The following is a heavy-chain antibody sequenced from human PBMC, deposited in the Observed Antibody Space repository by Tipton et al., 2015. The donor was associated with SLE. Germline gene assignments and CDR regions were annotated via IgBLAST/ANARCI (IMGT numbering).Heavy chain of an antibody. CDR2: IYYSGST. Sequence: TLSLTCTVSGGSISSHYWSWTRQPPGKGLEWIGYIYYSGSTNYNPSLKSRVTISVDTSKNQFSLKLSSVTATDTAVYYCARVDYGDEDYYYGMDVWGQGTTVTVSS. D-gene: IGHD4-17*01. CDR1: GGSISSHY. J-gene: IGHJ6*02. CDR3: ARVDYGDEDYYYGMDV. V-gene: IGHV4-59*11.